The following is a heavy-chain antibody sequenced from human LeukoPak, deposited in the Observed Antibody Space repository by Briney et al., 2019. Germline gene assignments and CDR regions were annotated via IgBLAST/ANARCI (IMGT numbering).Heavy chain of an antibody. V-gene: IGHV3-74*01. Sequence: PGGSLRLSCAASGLTFTRYWMHWVRQAPGKGLVWVSRINSDGSSTIYADSVKGRFTTSRDNAKNTVVLQMNSLSAEDTAVYYCATGEAQYYDYWGQGTVVTVSS. CDR1: GLTFTRYW. D-gene: IGHD1-26*01. J-gene: IGHJ4*02. CDR3: ATGEAQYYDY. CDR2: INSDGSST.